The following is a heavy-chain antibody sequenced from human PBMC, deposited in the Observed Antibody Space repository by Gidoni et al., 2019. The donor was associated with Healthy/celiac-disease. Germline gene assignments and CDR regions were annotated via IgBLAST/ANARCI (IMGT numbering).Heavy chain of an antibody. J-gene: IGHJ5*02. CDR2: ISGSGGST. CDR3: AKINKQLGWFDP. CDR1: DFPFSSYA. Sequence: EVQLLESGGGLVQPGGSLRLSCAAFDFPFSSYAMSWVRQAPGKGLEWVSAISGSGGSTYYADSVKGRFTISRDNSKNTLYLQMNSLRAEDTAVYYCAKINKQLGWFDPWGQGTLVTVSS. D-gene: IGHD6-6*01. V-gene: IGHV3-23*01.